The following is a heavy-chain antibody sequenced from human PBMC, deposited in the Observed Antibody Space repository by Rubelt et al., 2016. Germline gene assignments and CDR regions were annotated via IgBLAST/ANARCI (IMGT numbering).Heavy chain of an antibody. CDR2: ISYDGSNK. J-gene: IGHJ4*02. D-gene: IGHD3-22*01. V-gene: IGHV3-30*07. Sequence: GGVAVISYDGSNKYYADSVKGRFTISRDNAKNSLYLQMNSLRAEDTAVYYCARTYYYDSSGYYQSYYFDYWGQGTLVTVSS. CDR3: ARTYYYDSSGYYQSYYFDY.